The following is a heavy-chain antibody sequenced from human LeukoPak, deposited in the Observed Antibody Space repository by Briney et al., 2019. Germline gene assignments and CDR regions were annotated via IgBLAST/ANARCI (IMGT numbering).Heavy chain of an antibody. CDR1: GFTVSSNY. CDR3: ARDWTHGGYSNYYFDY. V-gene: IGHV3-66*01. Sequence: GGSLRLSCAASGFTVSSNYMSWVRQAPGKGLEWVSVIYSGGSTYYADSVKGRFTISRDNSKNTLYLQMNSLRAEDTAVYYCARDWTHGGYSNYYFDYWGQGTLVTVSS. CDR2: IYSGGST. D-gene: IGHD4-23*01. J-gene: IGHJ4*02.